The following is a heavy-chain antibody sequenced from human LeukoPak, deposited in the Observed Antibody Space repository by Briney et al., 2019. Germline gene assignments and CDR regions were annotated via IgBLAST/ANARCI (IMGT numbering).Heavy chain of an antibody. D-gene: IGHD3-22*01. V-gene: IGHV4-38-2*01. Sequence: SETLSLTCAVSGYSISSGYYWGWIRQPPGKGLEWIGSIYHSGGTYYNPSLKSRVTISVDTSKNQFSLKLSSVTAADTAVYYCARQGLYYYDSSGPDAFDIWGQGTMVTVSS. CDR1: GYSISSGYY. J-gene: IGHJ3*02. CDR2: IYHSGGT. CDR3: ARQGLYYYDSSGPDAFDI.